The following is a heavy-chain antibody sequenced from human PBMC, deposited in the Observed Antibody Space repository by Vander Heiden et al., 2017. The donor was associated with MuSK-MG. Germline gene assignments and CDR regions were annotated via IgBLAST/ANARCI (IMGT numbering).Heavy chain of an antibody. V-gene: IGHV3-48*03. D-gene: IGHD1-1*01. J-gene: IGHJ4*02. CDR2: ISGAGSTI. Sequence: EVQLVESGGGLVQTGGSLRLSCAASGFPFSDYDMNWVRQAPGKGLEWISYISGAGSTIYSADSVKGRFTISRDNAKNSLFLQMNSLRAEDTAVYYCAKDGRWNNFDYWGQGTLVTVSS. CDR1: GFPFSDYD. CDR3: AKDGRWNNFDY.